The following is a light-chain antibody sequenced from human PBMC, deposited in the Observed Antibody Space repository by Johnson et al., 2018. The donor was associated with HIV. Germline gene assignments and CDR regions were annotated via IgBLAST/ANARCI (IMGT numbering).Light chain of an antibody. J-gene: IGLJ1*01. V-gene: IGLV1-51*02. CDR3: GTWDSSLSGV. Sequence: QSVLTQPPSVSAAPGQKVTISCSGSNSNIGNNYVSWYQQLPGTAPKLLIYKNNKRPSGIPDRFSGSKSGTSATLGITGLQTGDEADYYCGTWDSSLSGVFGTGTKVTVL. CDR2: KNN. CDR1: NSNIGNNY.